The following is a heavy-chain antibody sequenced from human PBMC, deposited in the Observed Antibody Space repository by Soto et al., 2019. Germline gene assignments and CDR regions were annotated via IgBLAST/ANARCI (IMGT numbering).Heavy chain of an antibody. CDR2: IGSGSP. CDR3: AQDLGSSWYHYNSFAP. V-gene: IGHV3-23*01. CDR1: GFTFSGYA. D-gene: IGHD6-13*01. J-gene: IGHJ5*02. Sequence: EVQLLESGGGLVQPGGSLRLSCAASGFTFSGYAMSWVRQAPGKGLEWVSAIGSGSPFYADSVKGRFTISRDNGNSMLYLQMNSLRADDTAVYFCAQDLGSSWYHYNSFAPGGQGTLVTVSS.